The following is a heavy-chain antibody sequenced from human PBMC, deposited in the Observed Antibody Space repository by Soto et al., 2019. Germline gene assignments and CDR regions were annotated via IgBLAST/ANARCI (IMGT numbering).Heavy chain of an antibody. Sequence: SGPTLVNPTQTLTLTCTFSGFSLSTYGVGVGWIRQPPGKALEWLVFIYWDDDNRYSPSLKRRISVTKDTSKNQVVLSMTNVDPVDTATYYCAHRQAGNDWNGGYLDYWGLGALVTVPQ. V-gene: IGHV2-5*02. CDR2: IYWDDDN. D-gene: IGHD1-1*01. CDR3: AHRQAGNDWNGGYLDY. J-gene: IGHJ4*01. CDR1: GFSLSTYGVG.